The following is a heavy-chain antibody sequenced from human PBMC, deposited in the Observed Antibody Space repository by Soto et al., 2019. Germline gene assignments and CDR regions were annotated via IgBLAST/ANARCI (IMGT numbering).Heavy chain of an antibody. D-gene: IGHD3-3*01. CDR3: ARVGTSIFGVVISYYYYYYGMDV. J-gene: IGHJ6*02. CDR1: GGSISSGDFF. CDR2: IYYSGNT. V-gene: IGHV4-31*03. Sequence: SETLSLTCTVSGGSISSGDFFWHWIRQHPGKGLEWLGYIYYSGNTYYNPSLKGRVSMSVDTAENQFSLKLSSVAAADTAVYYCARVGTSIFGVVISYYYYYYGMDVWGQGTTVTVSS.